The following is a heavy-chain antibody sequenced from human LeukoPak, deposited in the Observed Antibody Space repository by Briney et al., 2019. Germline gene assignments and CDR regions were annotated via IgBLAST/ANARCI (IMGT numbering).Heavy chain of an antibody. CDR2: MSYDGGNK. D-gene: IGHD4-17*01. J-gene: IGHJ5*02. CDR3: AKVGRNYGDYNGWFDP. CDR1: GFILTDYG. V-gene: IGHV3-30*18. Sequence: GGSLRLSRAASGFILTDYGMHWVRQAPGKGLDWVAFMSYDGGNKYYADSVKGRFTISRDNSKNTLYLQMNTLRAEDTAVYYCAKVGRNYGDYNGWFDPWGQGTLVTVSS.